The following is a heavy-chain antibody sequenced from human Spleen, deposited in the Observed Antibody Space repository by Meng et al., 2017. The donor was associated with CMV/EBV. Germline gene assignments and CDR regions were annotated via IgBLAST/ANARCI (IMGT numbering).Heavy chain of an antibody. D-gene: IGHD6-19*01. CDR2: IKQDGSEK. CDR1: GFTFSSYG. J-gene: IGHJ4*02. Sequence: GESLKISCAASGFTFSSYGMHWVRQTPGKGLEWVAEIKQDGSEKYYVDSVKGRFTISRDNAKNSVFLQMNSLRPEDTAIYYCARGSFSGWYRRLSYFDYWGQGTLVTVSS. CDR3: ARGSFSGWYRRLSYFDY. V-gene: IGHV3-7*01.